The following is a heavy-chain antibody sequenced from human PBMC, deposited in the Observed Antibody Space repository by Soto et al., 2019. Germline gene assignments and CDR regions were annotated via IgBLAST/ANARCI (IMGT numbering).Heavy chain of an antibody. CDR2: IYYSGST. CDR1: GGSISSYY. Sequence: SETLSLTCTVSGGSISSYYWSWIRQPPGKGLEWIGYIYYSGSTNYNPSLKSRVTISVDTSKNQFSLKLSSVTAADTAVYYCARGGGVDFWSGYPPYYYYYYMDVWGKGTTVTVSS. D-gene: IGHD3-3*01. CDR3: ARGGGVDFWSGYPPYYYYYYMDV. J-gene: IGHJ6*03. V-gene: IGHV4-59*01.